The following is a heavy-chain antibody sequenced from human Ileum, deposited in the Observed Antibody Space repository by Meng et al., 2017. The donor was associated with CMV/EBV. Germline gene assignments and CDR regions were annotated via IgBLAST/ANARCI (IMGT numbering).Heavy chain of an antibody. CDR3: ARDRHYSGLTGYDLYFHL. Sequence: SETLSLTCTVSGGSISSSSYYWGWIRQPPGKGLEWIGSIHYSGSTYYNPSLRGRVTTSVDRSKKQFFLKLKSVTAADTAVYFCARDRHYSGLTGYDLYFHLWGQGTLVTISS. J-gene: IGHJ4*02. D-gene: IGHD3-9*01. CDR2: IHYSGST. CDR1: GGSISSSSYY. V-gene: IGHV4-39*07.